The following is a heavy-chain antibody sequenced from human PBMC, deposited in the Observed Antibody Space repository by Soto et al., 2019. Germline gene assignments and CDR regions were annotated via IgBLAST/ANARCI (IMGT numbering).Heavy chain of an antibody. CDR1: GFTFSSNG. Sequence: QVHVVESGGGVVQPGRSLRLSCTASGFTFSSNGMHWVRQAPGKGLEWVAVIWSDGSNKYYADSVKGRFTIFRDNSKSTLYLQMNGLRAEDTAVYYCVRDGSNKPGFYYGMDVWGQGTTVTVSS. D-gene: IGHD6-13*01. CDR2: IWSDGSNK. V-gene: IGHV3-33*01. J-gene: IGHJ6*02. CDR3: VRDGSNKPGFYYGMDV.